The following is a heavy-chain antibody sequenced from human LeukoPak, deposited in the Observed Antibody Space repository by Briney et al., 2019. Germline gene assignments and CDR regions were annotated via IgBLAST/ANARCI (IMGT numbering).Heavy chain of an antibody. V-gene: IGHV4-30-2*05. CDR2: IYHSGST. J-gene: IGHJ4*02. CDR3: ARGKQGDFWSGYYTEYYFDY. D-gene: IGHD3-3*01. Sequence: SETLSLTCAVSGGSISSGGYSWSWIRQPPGKGLEWIGYIYHSGSTYYNPSLKSRVTISVDTSKNQFSPKLSSVTAADTAVYYCARGKQGDFWSGYYTEYYFDYWGQGTLVTVSS. CDR1: GGSISSGGYS.